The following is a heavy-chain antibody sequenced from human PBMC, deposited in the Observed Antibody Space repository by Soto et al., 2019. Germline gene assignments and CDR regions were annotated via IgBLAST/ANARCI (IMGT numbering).Heavy chain of an antibody. V-gene: IGHV5-51*01. CDR2: IYPGDSDT. D-gene: IGHD2-2*02. J-gene: IGHJ6*02. CDR1: GHIFSNYW. Sequence: GESLKISCKGSGHIFSNYWIGWVRQMPGKGLEWMGIIYPGDSDTRYSPSFQGHVTISADKSISTAYLQWSSLKASDTAMYYCARRDIVVVPAAIPITYYYYGMDVWGQGTTVTVSS. CDR3: ARRDIVVVPAAIPITYYYYGMDV.